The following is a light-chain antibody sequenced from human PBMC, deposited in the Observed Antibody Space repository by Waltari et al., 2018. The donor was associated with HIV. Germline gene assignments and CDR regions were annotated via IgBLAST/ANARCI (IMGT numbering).Light chain of an antibody. CDR2: SVS. J-gene: IGKJ4*01. CDR3: QQLKTYPLS. Sequence: IQLTQSPSFLSASVGERLTITCRATQGVGSYLAWYQQKPGKAPNLLIYSVSVLQTGVPSRFSGSGSGTEFTLTISGLKPEDFATYYCQQLKTYPLSFGGGTKVEIK. CDR1: QGVGSY. V-gene: IGKV1-9*01.